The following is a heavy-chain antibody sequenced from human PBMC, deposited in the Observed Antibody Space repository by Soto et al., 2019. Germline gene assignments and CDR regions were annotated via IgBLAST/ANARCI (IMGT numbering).Heavy chain of an antibody. V-gene: IGHV4-59*01. CDR3: ARLLPGYRGYDSPFDY. Sequence: QVQLQESGPGLVKPSETLSLTCTVSGGSISSYYWSWIRQPPGKGLEWIGYIYYSGSTNYNPSLKSRVTISVDTSKHQFALKLSSVTAADTAVYYCARLLPGYRGYDSPFDYWGQGTLVTVSS. D-gene: IGHD5-12*01. CDR2: IYYSGST. J-gene: IGHJ4*02. CDR1: GGSISSYY.